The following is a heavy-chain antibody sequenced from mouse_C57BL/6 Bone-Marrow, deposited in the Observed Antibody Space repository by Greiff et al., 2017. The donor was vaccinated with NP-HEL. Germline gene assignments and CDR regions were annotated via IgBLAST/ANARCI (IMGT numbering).Heavy chain of an antibody. CDR2: IYPGSGNT. CDR1: GYSFTSYY. V-gene: IGHV1-66*01. D-gene: IGHD1-1*01. J-gene: IGHJ2*01. Sequence: QVQLQQSGPELVKPGASVKISCKASGYSFTSYYIHWVKQRPGQGLEWIGWIYPGSGNTKYNEKFKGKATLTADTSSSTAYLQLSSLTSEDSAVYYCARDYYGSSDAWGQGTTLTVSS. CDR3: ARDYYGSSDA.